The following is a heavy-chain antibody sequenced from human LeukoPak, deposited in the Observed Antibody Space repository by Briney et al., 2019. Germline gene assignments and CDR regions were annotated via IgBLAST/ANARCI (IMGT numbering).Heavy chain of an antibody. CDR3: ARGKEEDFWSGYPPYYYYYYMDV. J-gene: IGHJ6*03. D-gene: IGHD3-3*01. CDR1: GGTFSSYA. V-gene: IGHV1-69*05. Sequence: SVKVSCKASGGTFSSYAISWVRQAPGQGLEWMGGIIPIFGTANYAQKFQGRVTITTDESTSTAYMELSSLRSEDTAVYYCARGKEEDFWSGYPPYYYYYYMDVWGKGTTVTVSS. CDR2: IIPIFGTA.